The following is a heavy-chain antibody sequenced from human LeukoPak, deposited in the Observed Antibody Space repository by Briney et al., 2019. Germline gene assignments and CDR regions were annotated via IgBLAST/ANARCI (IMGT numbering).Heavy chain of an antibody. J-gene: IGHJ4*02. V-gene: IGHV3-30-3*01. CDR1: GFTFSSYV. CDR2: ISYDGSNK. D-gene: IGHD2-2*01. Sequence: GGSLRLSCVVSGFTFSSYVMQWVRQAPGKGLEWVAVISYDGSNKYYADSVKGRFTISRDNSKNTLYLQMNSLRAEDTAVYYCARGGGIVVVPAVYWGQGTLVTVSS. CDR3: ARGGGIVVVPAVY.